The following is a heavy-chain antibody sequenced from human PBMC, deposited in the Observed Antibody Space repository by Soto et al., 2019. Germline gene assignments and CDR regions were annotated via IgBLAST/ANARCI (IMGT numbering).Heavy chain of an antibody. Sequence: QINLIESGPTLVKPTQTLTLTCTFSGFSLSTSGAAVGWVRQPPGRALEWLALIYWDGDKRYNASLGNRLTITKDTSMNHVGLTLTNVEPADTATYYCAHRATMTIFGLIIDNGIWFDPWGQGTRVSVSS. CDR3: AHRATMTIFGLIIDNGIWFDP. V-gene: IGHV2-5*02. D-gene: IGHD3-3*01. CDR1: GFSLSTSGAA. CDR2: IYWDGDK. J-gene: IGHJ5*02.